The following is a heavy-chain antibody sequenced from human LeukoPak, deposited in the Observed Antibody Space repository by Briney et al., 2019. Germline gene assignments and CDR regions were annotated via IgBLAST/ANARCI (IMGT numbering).Heavy chain of an antibody. V-gene: IGHV3-23*01. CDR3: AKSGFGESASYNWFDP. J-gene: IGHJ5*02. CDR2: ISGSSGST. CDR1: GFTFSNYA. D-gene: IGHD3-10*01. Sequence: QSGGSLRLSCAASGFTFSNYAMSWVRQAPGKGLEWVSGISGSSGSTYYADSVKGRFTISRDNSKNTLYLQMNSLRAEDTAVYYCAKSGFGESASYNWFDPWGQETLVTVSS.